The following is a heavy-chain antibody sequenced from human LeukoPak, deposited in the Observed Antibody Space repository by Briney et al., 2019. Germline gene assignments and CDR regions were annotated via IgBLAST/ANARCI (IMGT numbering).Heavy chain of an antibody. CDR2: IYYSGST. CDR1: GGSISSYY. J-gene: IGHJ4*02. Sequence: PSETLSLTCTVSGGSISSYYWSWIRQPPGKGLEWIGYIYYSGSTDYTPSLKSRVTISIDTSKNQFSLKLSSVTAADTAVYYCARGPLTFYFDYWGQGTLVTVSS. V-gene: IGHV4-59*01. CDR3: ARGPLTFYFDY.